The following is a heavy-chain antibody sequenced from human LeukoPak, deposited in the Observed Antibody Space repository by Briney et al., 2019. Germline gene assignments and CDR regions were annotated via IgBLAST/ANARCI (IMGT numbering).Heavy chain of an antibody. J-gene: IGHJ4*02. CDR2: ISGSGGST. D-gene: IGHD3-10*01. V-gene: IGHV3-23*01. CDR3: AKSRGSGLFDY. Sequence: GGSLRLSCPASGFTLSTNSMHWVRQAPGKGLQWVSGISGSGGSTYYADSVEGRFTISRDNSKNTLYVQMNSLRAEDTAVYYCAKSRGSGLFDYWGQGTLGTFAS. CDR1: GFTLSTNS.